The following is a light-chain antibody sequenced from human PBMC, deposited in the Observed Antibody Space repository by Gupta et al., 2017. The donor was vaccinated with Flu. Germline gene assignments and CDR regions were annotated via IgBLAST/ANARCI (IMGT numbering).Light chain of an antibody. CDR3: AAWDDSLSGRWV. Sequence: QSVLTQPPSASGAPGQRVTISCSGSRSNIGSNYVNWYQQLPGTAPKLLIYRNDQRPSGVPDRFSGSKSGTSASLAISGLRSEDEADFYCAAWDDSLSGRWVFGGGTKLTVL. CDR2: RND. J-gene: IGLJ3*02. CDR1: RSNIGSNY. V-gene: IGLV1-47*01.